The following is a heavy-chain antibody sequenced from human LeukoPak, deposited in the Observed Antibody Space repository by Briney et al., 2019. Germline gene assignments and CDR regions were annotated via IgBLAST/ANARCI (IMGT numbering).Heavy chain of an antibody. J-gene: IGHJ4*02. CDR3: VREGEGPLSKDFDY. Sequence: ASVKVSCKASGYTFTSYYIHWVRQGPGQGLEWMGYIGPHSTFTSSPQEFQGRVTMTRDASMSTAYMELTRLTSDDTAVYYCVREGEGPLSKDFDYWGQGTLVTVSS. CDR2: IGPHSTFT. D-gene: IGHD2/OR15-2a*01. V-gene: IGHV1-2*02. CDR1: GYTFTSYY.